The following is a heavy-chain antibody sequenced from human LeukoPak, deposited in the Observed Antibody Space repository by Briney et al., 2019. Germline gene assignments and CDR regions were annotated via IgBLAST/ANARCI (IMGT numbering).Heavy chain of an antibody. CDR3: VKVSPYGGNPS. CDR2: ISGNGANT. CDR1: GFTFGSYA. J-gene: IGHJ4*02. Sequence: GGSLRLSCAASGFTFGSYAMSWVRQAPGKELEWVSAISGNGANTYYADSVKGRFTISRDNSKNTLYLEMNSLRAGDTAVYYCVKVSPYGGNPSWGQGTLVTVSS. D-gene: IGHD4-23*01. V-gene: IGHV3-23*01.